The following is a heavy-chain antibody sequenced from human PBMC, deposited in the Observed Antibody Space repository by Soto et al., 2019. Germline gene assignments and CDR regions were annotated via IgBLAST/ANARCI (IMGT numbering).Heavy chain of an antibody. CDR3: ATTQSFDY. CDR1: GFTFSNDW. J-gene: IGHJ4*02. V-gene: IGHV3-7*01. Sequence: PGGSLRLSCVASGFTFSNDWMSWVRQAPGKGLEWVANIRQDGSEKNFVDSVKGRFTISRDNAKNSVDLQMNSLRAEDTAVYYCATTQSFDYWGQGTLVTVSS. CDR2: IRQDGSEK.